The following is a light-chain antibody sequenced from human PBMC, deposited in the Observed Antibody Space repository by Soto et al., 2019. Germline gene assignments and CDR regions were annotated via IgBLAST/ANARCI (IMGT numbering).Light chain of an antibody. J-gene: IGKJ5*01. V-gene: IGKV3-20*01. CDR1: QSVSSSY. CDR3: QQYGSSPAIT. Sequence: EIVLTQSPGTLSWSPGERATLSCRASQSVSSSYLAWYQQKLGQAPRLLIYGASSRATGIPDRFSGSGSGTDFTLTISRLEPEDFAVYYCQQYGSSPAITFGQGTRLEIK. CDR2: GAS.